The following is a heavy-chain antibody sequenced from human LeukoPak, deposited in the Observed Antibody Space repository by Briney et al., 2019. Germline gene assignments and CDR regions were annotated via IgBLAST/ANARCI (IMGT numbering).Heavy chain of an antibody. CDR1: GGSIIGNF. CDR3: ARRRYYDGSGYNPTYYFDY. Sequence: KPSETLSLTCTVSGGSIIGNFWTWIRQPPGKRLEWIGYIYNTVDTNYNPSLKSRVTISVDMSKNQFSLRLTSVTAADTAVYYCARRRYYDGSGYNPTYYFDYWGQGILVTVSS. J-gene: IGHJ4*02. D-gene: IGHD3-22*01. V-gene: IGHV4-59*01. CDR2: IYNTVDT.